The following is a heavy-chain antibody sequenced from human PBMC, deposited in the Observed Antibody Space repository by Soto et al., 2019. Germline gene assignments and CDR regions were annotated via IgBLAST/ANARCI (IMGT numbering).Heavy chain of an antibody. CDR3: ARDLVEDGSWYENYFDY. CDR1: GYTFTSYG. D-gene: IGHD6-13*01. V-gene: IGHV1-18*01. CDR2: ISAYNGNT. Sequence: GASVKVSCKASGYTFTSYGISWVRQAPGQGLEWMGWISAYNGNTNYAQKLQGRVTMTTDTSTSTAYMELRSLRSDDTAVYYCARDLVEDGSWYENYFDYWGQGTLVTVSS. J-gene: IGHJ4*02.